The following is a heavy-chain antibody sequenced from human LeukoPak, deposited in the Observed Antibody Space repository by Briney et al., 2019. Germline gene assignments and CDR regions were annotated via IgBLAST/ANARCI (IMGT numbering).Heavy chain of an antibody. CDR2: IYHSGST. V-gene: IGHV4-4*02. CDR3: AMVTARLGWFDP. CDR1: GGSISSSNW. Sequence: SGTLSLTCAVSGGSISSSNWWSWVRQPPGKGLERIGEIYHSGSTNYNPSLKSRVTISVDTSKNQFSLKLRSVTAADTAVYYCAMVTARLGWFDPWGQGTLVTVSS. D-gene: IGHD2-21*02. J-gene: IGHJ5*02.